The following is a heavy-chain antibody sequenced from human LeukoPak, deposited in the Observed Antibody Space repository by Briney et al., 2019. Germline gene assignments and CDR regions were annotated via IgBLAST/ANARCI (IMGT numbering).Heavy chain of an antibody. J-gene: IGHJ4*02. CDR3: AKIYGQAMLGYFDY. V-gene: IGHV3-23*01. Sequence: GGSLRLSCAASGVTLSTYAMSWVRQAPGKGLEWVSAISGSGGSTYYADSVKGRFTISRDNSKNTLYLQMNSLRAEDTAVYYCAKIYGQAMLGYFDYWGQGTLVTVSS. D-gene: IGHD3-10*02. CDR2: ISGSGGST. CDR1: GVTLSTYA.